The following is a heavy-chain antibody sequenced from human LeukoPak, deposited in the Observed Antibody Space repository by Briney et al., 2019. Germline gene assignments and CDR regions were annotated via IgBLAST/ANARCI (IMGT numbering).Heavy chain of an antibody. D-gene: IGHD3-22*01. V-gene: IGHV4-34*01. J-gene: IGHJ4*02. CDR2: INHSGST. CDR3: ARGRGLYYDSSGYYY. Sequence: SETLSLTCAGYGGSFSGYYWSWIRQPPGKGLEWMGEINHSGSTNYNPSLKSRVTISVDTSKNQFSLKLSSVTAADTAVYYCARGRGLYYDSSGYYYWGQGTLVTVSS. CDR1: GGSFSGYY.